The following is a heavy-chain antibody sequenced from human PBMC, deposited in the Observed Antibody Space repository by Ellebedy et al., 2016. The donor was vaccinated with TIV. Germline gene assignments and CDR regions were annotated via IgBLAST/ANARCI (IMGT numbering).Heavy chain of an antibody. CDR2: ISGSGGST. D-gene: IGHD3-22*01. J-gene: IGHJ3*02. CDR3: ARDLVEDYDSSGYGDAFDI. V-gene: IGHV3-23*01. Sequence: GESLKISCAASGFSFSNYAMSWVRQAPGKGLEWVSAISGSGGSTYYADSVKGRFTISRDNSKNTLHLQMNSLRAEDTAVYYCARDLVEDYDSSGYGDAFDIWGQGTMVTVSS. CDR1: GFSFSNYA.